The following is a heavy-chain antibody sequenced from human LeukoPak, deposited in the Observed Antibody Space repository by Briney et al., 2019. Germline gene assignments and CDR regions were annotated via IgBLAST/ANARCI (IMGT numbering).Heavy chain of an antibody. Sequence: VAAVTVSFKASGYTFTNYYIHWVRQAPGQGLEWMGIINPSGGSRSYAQKFQGRVTMTRDMSTSTVYMELSSLRSEDTAVFYCARSEDAFDIWGQGTMVTVS. J-gene: IGHJ3*02. CDR1: GYTFTNYY. V-gene: IGHV1-46*01. CDR3: ARSEDAFDI. CDR2: INPSGGSR.